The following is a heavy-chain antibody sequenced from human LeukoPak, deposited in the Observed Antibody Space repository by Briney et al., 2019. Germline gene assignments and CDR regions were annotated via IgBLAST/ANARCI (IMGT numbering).Heavy chain of an antibody. CDR2: IYYSGST. D-gene: IGHD6-19*01. CDR1: GGSISSYY. Sequence: PSETLSLTCIVSGGSISSYYWSWIRQPPGKGLEWIGYIYYSGSTTYNPSLKSRVTISLQTSKKLFSLKLSSVTAEDTAVYYCARSIVVAGIVSDYYYYAMDVWGQGTLVTVSS. J-gene: IGHJ6*02. CDR3: ARSIVVAGIVSDYYYYAMDV. V-gene: IGHV4-59*08.